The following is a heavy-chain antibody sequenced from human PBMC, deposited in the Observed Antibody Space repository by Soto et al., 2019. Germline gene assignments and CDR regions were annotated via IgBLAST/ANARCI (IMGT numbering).Heavy chain of an antibody. CDR1: GGSISSEGYS. J-gene: IGHJ4*02. CDR3: ARAEGFFYYFDY. CDR2: IYHSGST. V-gene: IGHV4-30-2*01. D-gene: IGHD3-3*01. Sequence: SETLSLTCTVSGGSISSEGYSWSWIRQPPGKGLEWIGCIYHSGSTYYNPSLKSRVFISLDRSSDQVSLKLSSVTAADTAVYYCARAEGFFYYFDYWGLGTLVTVSS.